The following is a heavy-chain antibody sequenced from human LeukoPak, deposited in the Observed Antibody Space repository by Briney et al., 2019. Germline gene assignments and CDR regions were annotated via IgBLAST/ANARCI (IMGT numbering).Heavy chain of an antibody. V-gene: IGHV2-5*08. D-gene: IGHD6-13*01. CDR2: TYWDDDK. CDR1: GVSISSYYW. CDR3: AHHSSSYFDY. Sequence: TLSLTCTVSGVSISSYYWSWIRQPPGKALEWLALTYWDDDKRYSPSLKSRLTITKDTSKNQVVLTMTNMDPVDTATYYCAHHSSSYFDYWGQGTLVTVSS. J-gene: IGHJ4*02.